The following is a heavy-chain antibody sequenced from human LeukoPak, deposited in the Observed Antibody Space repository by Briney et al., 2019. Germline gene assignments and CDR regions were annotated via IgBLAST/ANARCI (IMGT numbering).Heavy chain of an antibody. CDR3: ARGAAADY. CDR2: INHSGST. Sequence: SETLSLTCTVSGGSISSYYWSWIRQPPGKGLEWIGEINHSGSTNYNPSLKSRVTISVDTSKNQFSLKLSSVTAADTAVYYCARGAAADYWGQGTLVTVSS. CDR1: GGSISSYY. J-gene: IGHJ4*02. V-gene: IGHV4-34*01. D-gene: IGHD6-13*01.